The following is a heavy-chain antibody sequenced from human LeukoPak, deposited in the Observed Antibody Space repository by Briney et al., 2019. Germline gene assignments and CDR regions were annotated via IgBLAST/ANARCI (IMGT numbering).Heavy chain of an antibody. CDR3: ARMILLLGDVLTVPPRGFDY. J-gene: IGHJ4*02. CDR1: GYAFTTYG. V-gene: IGHV1-18*01. CDR2: ISVSNGNT. D-gene: IGHD3-9*01. Sequence: GSLKVSCKASGYAFTTYGISWVRQAPGQGLEWLGRISVSNGNTNYAQKLQGRGTMTADTSTSTAYMELRSLRSDDTAVYYCARMILLLGDVLTVPPRGFDYWGQGTLVTVSA.